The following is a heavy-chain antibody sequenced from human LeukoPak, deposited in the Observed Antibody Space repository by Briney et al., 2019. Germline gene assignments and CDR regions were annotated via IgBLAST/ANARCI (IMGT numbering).Heavy chain of an antibody. J-gene: IGHJ4*02. Sequence: GASAKVSCKASGYTFTGYFMHWVRQAPGRGLEWMGRINLNSGGTYYAQNFQGRVTMTRDTSISTAYVELSRLTSDDTAVYYCARDLSSTSNWEFDYWGQGTLVTVSS. CDR1: GYTFTGYF. CDR3: ARDLSSTSNWEFDY. CDR2: INLNSGGT. V-gene: IGHV1-2*06. D-gene: IGHD3-10*01.